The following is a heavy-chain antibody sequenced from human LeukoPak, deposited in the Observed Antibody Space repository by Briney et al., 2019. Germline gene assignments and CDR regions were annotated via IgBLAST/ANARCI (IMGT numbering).Heavy chain of an antibody. Sequence: GGSLRLSCAASGFTFSSYGMHWVRQAPGRGLEWVAFIRYDGSNKYYADSVKGRFTISRDNSKNTLYLQMNSLRAEDTAVYYCAKDFLPPSIAVDYWGQGTLVTVSS. CDR3: AKDFLPPSIAVDY. CDR2: IRYDGSNK. CDR1: GFTFSSYG. D-gene: IGHD6-19*01. V-gene: IGHV3-30*02. J-gene: IGHJ4*02.